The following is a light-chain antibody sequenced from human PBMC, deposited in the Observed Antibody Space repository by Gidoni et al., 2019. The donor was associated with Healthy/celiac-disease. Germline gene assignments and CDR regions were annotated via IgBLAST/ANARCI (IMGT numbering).Light chain of an antibody. V-gene: IGKV3-20*01. J-gene: IGKJ2*01. CDR2: GAS. CDR3: QQYGSSPRYT. Sequence: DIVLTQSPGILSLSPGERATLSCRASQSVSSSYLAWYQQKPGQAPRLLIYGASSRATGIPDEFSGSGSGTEFTLTISRLEPEDFAVYYCQQYGSSPRYTFGQGTKLEIK. CDR1: QSVSSSY.